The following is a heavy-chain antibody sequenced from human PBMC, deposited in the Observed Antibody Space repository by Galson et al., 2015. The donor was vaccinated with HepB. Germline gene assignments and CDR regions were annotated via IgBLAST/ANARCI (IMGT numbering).Heavy chain of an antibody. D-gene: IGHD3-10*01. Sequence: SLRLSCAASGFTFSSLGMTWVRQAPGKGLECVSAIGVNPGNTDYAESVKGRFTVSRDNARDSLYLQMNSLRVEDTAVYYCVRDDALWSWYFDSWGQGILVTVSS. CDR3: VRDDALWSWYFDS. CDR1: GFTFSSLG. V-gene: IGHV3-21*01. CDR2: IGVNPGNT. J-gene: IGHJ4*02.